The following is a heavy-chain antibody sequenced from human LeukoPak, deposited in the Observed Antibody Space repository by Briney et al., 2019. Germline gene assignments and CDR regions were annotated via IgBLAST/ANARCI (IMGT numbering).Heavy chain of an antibody. V-gene: IGHV3-30*02. CDR2: IRYDGSNK. J-gene: IGHJ4*02. CDR3: AKPDPRSPFDY. Sequence: PWGSVRLSCAGSGCTFSSYGMHGVGQAPGKGLEGVAFIRYDGSNKYYADSVKGRFTTSRDHSKNPLHLQMNRLRAEDTAVYYCAKPDPRSPFDYWGQGPLVTVSS. D-gene: IGHD2-15*01. CDR1: GCTFSSYG.